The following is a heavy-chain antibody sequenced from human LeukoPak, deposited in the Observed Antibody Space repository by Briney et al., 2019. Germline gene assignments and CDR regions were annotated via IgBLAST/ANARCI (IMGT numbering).Heavy chain of an antibody. Sequence: GGSLRLSCAASGFTFSSYGMNWVRQAPGKGLEWVSSIRGSGGNTYYADSVKGRFTISRDNSKNTLYLQMNSLRAEDTAVYYCAKDLGSARVATIFDYWGKGTLVTVSS. CDR2: IRGSGGNT. D-gene: IGHD5-12*01. V-gene: IGHV3-23*01. CDR1: GFTFSSYG. J-gene: IGHJ4*02. CDR3: AKDLGSARVATIFDY.